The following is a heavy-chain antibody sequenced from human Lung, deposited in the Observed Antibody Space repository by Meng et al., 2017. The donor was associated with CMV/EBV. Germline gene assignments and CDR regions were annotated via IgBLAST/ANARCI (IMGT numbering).Heavy chain of an antibody. CDR2: ISYDGSNK. J-gene: IGHJ5*02. V-gene: IGHV3-30-3*02. CDR1: GFTFSSYA. D-gene: IGHD6-13*01. Sequence: GESLKISCAASGFTFSSYAMHWVRQAPGKGLEWVAVISYDGSNKYYADSVKGRFTISRDNSKNTLYLQMNSLRTEDTAVYYCAKPQNTNGYSSSWYWFDRWGQGTLVTVSS. CDR3: AKPQNTNGYSSSWYWFDR.